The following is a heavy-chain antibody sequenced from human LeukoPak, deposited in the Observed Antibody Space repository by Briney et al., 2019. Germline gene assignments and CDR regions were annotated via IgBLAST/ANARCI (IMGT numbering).Heavy chain of an antibody. CDR2: INHSGST. J-gene: IGHJ5*02. D-gene: IGHD1-20*01. CDR3: ARPSRRYNWNDPGLNWFDP. V-gene: IGHV4-34*01. Sequence: SETLSLTCAVYGGSFSGYYWSWIRQPPGKGLEWIGEINHSGSTNYNPSLKSRVTISVDTSKNQFSLKLSSVTAVDTAVYYCARPSRRYNWNDPGLNWFDPWGQGTLVTVSS. CDR1: GGSFSGYY.